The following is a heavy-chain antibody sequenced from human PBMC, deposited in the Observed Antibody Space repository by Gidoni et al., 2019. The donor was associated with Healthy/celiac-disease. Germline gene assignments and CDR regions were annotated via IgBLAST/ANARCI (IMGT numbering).Heavy chain of an antibody. J-gene: IGHJ4*02. CDR2: ISGTDGST. CDR1: GFPFSNYA. CDR3: AKDLYGDYVGDY. Sequence: EVQLLESGGGLVQPGGSLRLSCAASGFPFSNYAMTWVRQAPGKGLEWVSTISGTDGSTYYADSVKGRFTISRDNSKNTLYLQRNTLRAEDTAVYYCAKDLYGDYVGDYWGQGTLVTVSP. D-gene: IGHD4-17*01. V-gene: IGHV3-23*01.